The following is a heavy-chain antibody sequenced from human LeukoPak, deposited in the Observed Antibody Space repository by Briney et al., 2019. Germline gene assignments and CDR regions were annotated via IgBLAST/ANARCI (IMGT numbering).Heavy chain of an antibody. J-gene: IGHJ4*02. CDR1: GFTFNSYA. V-gene: IGHV3-30*14. Sequence: GGSLRLSCAASGFTFNSYAMHWVRQAPGKGLEWVAVISYDGGNKYYADSVKGRFTLSRDNSKNTLYLQMNSLRVEDTAIYYCARDPSTLLPTDDSWGQGTLVAVSS. D-gene: IGHD2-2*01. CDR3: ARDPSTLLPTDDS. CDR2: ISYDGGNK.